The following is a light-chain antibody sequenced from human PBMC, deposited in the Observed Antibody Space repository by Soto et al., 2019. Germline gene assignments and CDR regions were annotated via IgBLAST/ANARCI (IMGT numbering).Light chain of an antibody. CDR3: SSYTGTNVI. CDR1: LSDVGGQNL. CDR2: DVN. V-gene: IGLV2-8*01. Sequence: QSVLTQPPSASGSPGQSVTISCTGTLSDVGGQNLVSWYRQDPGKAPKLMIYDVNRRPSGVPDRFSGSKSGNTASLTVSGLQPEDEANYYCSSYTGTNVIFGGGTKVTVL. J-gene: IGLJ2*01.